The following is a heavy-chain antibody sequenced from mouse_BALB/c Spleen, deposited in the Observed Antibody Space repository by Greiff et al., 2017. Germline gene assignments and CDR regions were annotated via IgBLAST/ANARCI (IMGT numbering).Heavy chain of an antibody. CDR1: GFTIKDFY. D-gene: IGHD2-13*01. CDR2: IDPEHGDT. J-gene: IGHJ2*01. Sequence: VQLQESGAELVRPGASVKLSCTASGFTIKDFYMLWVKQRPGQGLEWIGWIDPEHGDTEYAPKFQGKATMTADTSSNTAYLQRSTLTSEDTAVYYSLAEGGDYFPFDYWGQGTTLTVSA. V-gene: IGHV14-4*02. CDR3: LAEGGDYFPFDY.